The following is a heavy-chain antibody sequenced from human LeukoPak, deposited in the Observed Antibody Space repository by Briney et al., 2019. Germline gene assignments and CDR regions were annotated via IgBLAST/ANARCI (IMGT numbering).Heavy chain of an antibody. CDR1: GFTFSNSA. CDR3: ARSPLSTLKSFDS. CDR2: LSGSGITT. Sequence: GGSLRLSCAASGFTFSNSAMSWVRQAPGKGLEWVSTLSGSGITTYYADSVRGRFTISRDNSKDTLYLQMDGLRAEDTAFYYCARSPLSTLKSFDSWGQGTLVSVSS. D-gene: IGHD3-16*01. J-gene: IGHJ4*02. V-gene: IGHV3-23*01.